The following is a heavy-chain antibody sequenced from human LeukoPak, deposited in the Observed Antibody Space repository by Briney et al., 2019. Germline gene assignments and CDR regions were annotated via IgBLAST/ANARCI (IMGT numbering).Heavy chain of an antibody. CDR3: ARGDTAMDNPFDY. Sequence: SETLSLTCAVYGGSFSGYYWSWIRQPPGKGLEWIGEINHSGSTNYNPSLKSRVTISVDTSKNQFSLKLSSVTAADTAVYYCARGDTAMDNPFDYWGQGTLVTVSS. CDR1: GGSFSGYY. J-gene: IGHJ4*02. CDR2: INHSGST. D-gene: IGHD5-18*01. V-gene: IGHV4-34*01.